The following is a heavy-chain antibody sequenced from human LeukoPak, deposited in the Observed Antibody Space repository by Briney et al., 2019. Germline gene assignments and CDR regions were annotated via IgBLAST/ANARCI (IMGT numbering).Heavy chain of an antibody. CDR3: ARASDSSSWYLVYYYYYMDV. CDR2: INTNTGNP. Sequence: ASVKVSCKASGYTFTSYAMNWVRQAPGQGLEWMGWINTNTGNPTYAQGFTGRFVFSLDTSVSTAYLQISSLKAEDTAVYYCARASDSSSWYLVYYYYYMDVWGKGTTVTVSS. J-gene: IGHJ6*03. D-gene: IGHD6-13*01. V-gene: IGHV7-4-1*02. CDR1: GYTFTSYA.